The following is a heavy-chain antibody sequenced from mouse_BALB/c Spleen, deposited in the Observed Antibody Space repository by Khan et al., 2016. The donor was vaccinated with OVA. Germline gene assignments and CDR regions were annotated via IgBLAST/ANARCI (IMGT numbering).Heavy chain of an antibody. D-gene: IGHD1-1*01. CDR1: GFTFNSYG. CDR3: ATSYFYGYYVDY. V-gene: IGHV5-17*02. Sequence: EVELVESGGGLVQPGRSQKLSCAASGFTFNSYGMHWVRQAPEKGLEWVAYISGDSNTIYYADTVKGRFTISRDNPKNTLFLQMTSLMSEDTAMYYCATSYFYGYYVDYWGPGTTLTVS. CDR2: ISGDSNTI. J-gene: IGHJ2*01.